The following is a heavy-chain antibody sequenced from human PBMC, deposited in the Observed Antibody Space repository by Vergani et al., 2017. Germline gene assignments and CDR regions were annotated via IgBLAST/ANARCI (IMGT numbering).Heavy chain of an antibody. D-gene: IGHD3-3*01. Sequence: QVQLVQSGAEVKKPGSSVKVSCKASGGTFSSYAISWVRQAPGQGLEWMGGIIPIFGTANYAQKFQGRVTITADESTSTAYMELSSLRSEDTAVYYWASRDITIFVVVIIRGYYYYGMDVWGQGTTVTVSS. J-gene: IGHJ6*02. CDR3: ASRDITIFVVVIIRGYYYYGMDV. CDR1: GGTFSSYA. V-gene: IGHV1-69*01. CDR2: IIPIFGTA.